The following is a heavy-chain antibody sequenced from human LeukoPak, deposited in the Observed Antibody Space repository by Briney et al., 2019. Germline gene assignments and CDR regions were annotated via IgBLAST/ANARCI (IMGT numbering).Heavy chain of an antibody. CDR2: INPNSGGT. J-gene: IGHJ4*02. CDR3: ARGTVVVTAILGYYFGY. CDR1: GYTFTGYY. Sequence: ASVKVSCKASGYTFTGYYMHWVRQAPGQGLEWMGWINPNSGGTNYAQKFQGRVTMTRDTSISTAYMELSRLRSDDTAVYYCARGTVVVTAILGYYFGYWGQGTLVTVSS. D-gene: IGHD2-21*02. V-gene: IGHV1-2*02.